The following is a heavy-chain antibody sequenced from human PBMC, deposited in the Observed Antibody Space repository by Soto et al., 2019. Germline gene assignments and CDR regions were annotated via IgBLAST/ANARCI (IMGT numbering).Heavy chain of an antibody. V-gene: IGHV4-30-4*01. Sequence: TLSLTCTVSGGSVTSYYSCWNCFRQPPGEGLEWIGHIFDSGTTYTNPSLRSQVAISLDTSKNHFSLTLSSVTAADTAVYYCARGPSGDKVHYWGQGALVTVSS. CDR1: GGSVTSYYSC. CDR3: ARGPSGDKVHY. D-gene: IGHD7-27*01. J-gene: IGHJ4*02. CDR2: IFDSGTT.